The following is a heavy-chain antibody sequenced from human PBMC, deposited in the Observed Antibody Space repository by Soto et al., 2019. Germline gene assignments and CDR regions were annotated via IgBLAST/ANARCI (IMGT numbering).Heavy chain of an antibody. Sequence: QLQLQESGSGLVKPSQTLSLTCAVSGGSISSGGYSWSWIRQPPGKGLEWIGYIYHIGSTYYNPSIKSRVTISVDRSKNQCSLKLSSVTAADTAVYYCAAGGGLPRYYWGQGTLVTVSS. V-gene: IGHV4-30-2*01. CDR2: IYHIGST. CDR3: AAGGGLPRYY. CDR1: GGSISSGGYS. D-gene: IGHD5-12*01. J-gene: IGHJ4*02.